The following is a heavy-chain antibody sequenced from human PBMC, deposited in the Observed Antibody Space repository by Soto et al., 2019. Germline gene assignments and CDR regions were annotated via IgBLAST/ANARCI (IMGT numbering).Heavy chain of an antibody. CDR2: INHSGST. CDR3: ARGIVRRITFGGVIVRPTYFDY. J-gene: IGHJ4*02. D-gene: IGHD3-16*02. Sequence: SETLSLTCAVYGGSFSGYYWSWIRQPPGKGLDWIGEINHSGSTNYNPSLKSRVTISVDTSKNQFSLKLSSVTAADTAVYYCARGIVRRITFGGVIVRPTYFDYWGQGTLVTVSS. V-gene: IGHV4-34*01. CDR1: GGSFSGYY.